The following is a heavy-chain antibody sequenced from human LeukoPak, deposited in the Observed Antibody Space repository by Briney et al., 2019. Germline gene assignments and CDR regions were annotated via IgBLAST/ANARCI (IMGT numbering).Heavy chain of an antibody. CDR1: GGSISSNSYY. Sequence: PSETLSLTCTVSGGSISSNSYYWGWIRQPPGKGLELIGSIYYSGSTYYNPSLQSRVTISVDTSKNQFSLKLSSVTAADTAVYYCARLTPPTRYFDYWGQGTLVTASS. CDR3: ARLTPPTRYFDY. D-gene: IGHD5-12*01. J-gene: IGHJ4*02. CDR2: IYYSGST. V-gene: IGHV4-39*01.